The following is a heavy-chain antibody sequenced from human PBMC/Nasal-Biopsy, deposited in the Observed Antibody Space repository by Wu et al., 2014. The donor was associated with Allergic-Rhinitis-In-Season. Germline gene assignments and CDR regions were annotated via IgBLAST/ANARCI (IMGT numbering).Heavy chain of an antibody. Sequence: TLSLTCTVSGGSISSYFWNWIRQPRRELEWIGYIYYSGNTNYNPSLTSRVTISVDTSKNQFSLRLTSVTAADTAVYYCARQTGIVGAVDYWGQGTLVTVSS. CDR3: ARQTGIVGAVDY. J-gene: IGHJ4*02. V-gene: IGHV4-59*08. D-gene: IGHD1-26*01. CDR1: GGSISSYF. CDR2: IYYSGNT.